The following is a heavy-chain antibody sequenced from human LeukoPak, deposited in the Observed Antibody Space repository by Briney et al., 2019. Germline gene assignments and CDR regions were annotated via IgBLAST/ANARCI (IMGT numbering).Heavy chain of an antibody. Sequence: SETLSLTCTVSGGSISSSSYYWGWIRQPPGKGLEWIGSIYYSGSTNYNPSLKSRVTISVDTSKKQFSLKLSSVTAADTAVYYCARRDDYGDYLNWFDPWGQGTLVTVSS. CDR3: ARRDDYGDYLNWFDP. D-gene: IGHD4-17*01. CDR2: IYYSGST. V-gene: IGHV4-39*07. CDR1: GGSISSSSYY. J-gene: IGHJ5*01.